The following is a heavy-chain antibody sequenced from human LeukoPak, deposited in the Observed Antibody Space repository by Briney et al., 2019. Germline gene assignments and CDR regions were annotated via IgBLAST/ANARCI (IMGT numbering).Heavy chain of an antibody. CDR1: GGSFSGYY. J-gene: IGHJ4*02. CDR2: INHSGST. CDR3: ARRELLWFGELSDY. V-gene: IGHV4-34*01. Sequence: KPSETLSLTCAVYGGSFSGYYWSWIRQPPGKGPEWIGEINHSGSTNYNPSLKSRVTISVDTSKNQFSLKLSSVTAADTAVYYCARRELLWFGELSDYWGQGTLVTVSS. D-gene: IGHD3-10*01.